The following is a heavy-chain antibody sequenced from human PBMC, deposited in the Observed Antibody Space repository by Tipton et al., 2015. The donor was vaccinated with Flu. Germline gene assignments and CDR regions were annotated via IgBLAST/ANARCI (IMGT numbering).Heavy chain of an antibody. V-gene: IGHV3-30*01. J-gene: IGHJ6*02. CDR3: ARVTGLMTRYYYYGMDV. CDR2: ISYDGSNK. Sequence: SLRLSCAASGFTFSSYAMHWVRQAPGKGLEWVAVISYDGSNKYYADSVKGRFTISRDNPKNTLYLQMNSLRAEDTAVYYCARVTGLMTRYYYYGMDVWGQGTTVTVSS. D-gene: IGHD2-21*02. CDR1: GFTFSSYA.